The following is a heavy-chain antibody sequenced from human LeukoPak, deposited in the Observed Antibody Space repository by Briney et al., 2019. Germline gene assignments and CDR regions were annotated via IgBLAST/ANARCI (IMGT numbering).Heavy chain of an antibody. Sequence: PSETLSLTCTVSGYFIGSGYYWGWIRQPPGKGLEWIGEINHSGSTNYNPSLKSRVTISVDTSKNQFSLKLSSVTAADTAVYYCASVAARGTSYYYYYYMDVWGKGTTVTVSS. CDR2: INHSGST. J-gene: IGHJ6*03. D-gene: IGHD6-6*01. V-gene: IGHV4-38-2*02. CDR3: ASVAARGTSYYYYYYMDV. CDR1: GYFIGSGYY.